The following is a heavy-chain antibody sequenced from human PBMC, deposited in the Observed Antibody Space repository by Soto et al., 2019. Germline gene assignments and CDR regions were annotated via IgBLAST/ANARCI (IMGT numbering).Heavy chain of an antibody. Sequence: ASVKVSCKASGYTFTSYYMHWVRQAPGQGLEWMGIINPGGGSTSYAQKFQGRVTMTRDTSTSTVYMELSSLRSEDTAVYYCARAGPGDYDSSGYYHRYYYYGMDVWGQGTTVTVSS. CDR3: ARAGPGDYDSSGYYHRYYYYGMDV. J-gene: IGHJ6*02. CDR2: INPGGGST. CDR1: GYTFTSYY. D-gene: IGHD3-22*01. V-gene: IGHV1-46*01.